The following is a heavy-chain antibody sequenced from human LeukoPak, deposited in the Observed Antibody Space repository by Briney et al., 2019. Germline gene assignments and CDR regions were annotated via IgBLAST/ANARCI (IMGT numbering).Heavy chain of an antibody. CDR2: INPNSGGT. CDR3: ARAKYYYDSSGGDYFDY. Sequence: ASVTVSCKASGYTFTGYYMHWVRQAPGQGLEWMGWINPNSGGTNYAQKFQGRVTMTRDTSISTAYMELSRLRSDDTAVYYCARAKYYYDSSGGDYFDYWGQGTLVTVSS. CDR1: GYTFTGYY. V-gene: IGHV1-2*02. J-gene: IGHJ4*02. D-gene: IGHD3-22*01.